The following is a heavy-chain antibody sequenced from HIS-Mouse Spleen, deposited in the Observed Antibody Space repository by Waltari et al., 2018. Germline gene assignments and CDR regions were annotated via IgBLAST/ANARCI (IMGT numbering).Heavy chain of an antibody. CDR2: LDYRGGT. V-gene: IGHV4-39*07. D-gene: IGHD3-10*01. CDR3: ARAYYYGSGVYYKGYFDY. J-gene: IGHJ4*02. Sequence: QLQLQESGPGLVKPSETLSLTCTVSGGSISSSSYYWGWTRQPPGKVLAWIGSLDYRGGTSYPPSLKRRVTISGDTSKNQCSLKLSSGTAAVTAVYYCARAYYYGSGVYYKGYFDYWGQGTLVTVSS. CDR1: GGSISSSSYY.